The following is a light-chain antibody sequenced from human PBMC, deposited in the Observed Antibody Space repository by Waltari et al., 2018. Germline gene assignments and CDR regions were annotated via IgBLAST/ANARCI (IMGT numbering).Light chain of an antibody. CDR1: SGSISGHY. CDR3: QSYDSSNYVV. J-gene: IGLJ2*01. Sequence: VLTQPHSVSASTGKTVKISCTRSSGSISGHYVHWYQQRPGSVPTTVIYEDDQRPSGVPDRFSGSIDRSSNSASLIISGLKTEDESHYYCQSYDSSNYVVFGGGTTLTVL. V-gene: IGLV6-57*03. CDR2: EDD.